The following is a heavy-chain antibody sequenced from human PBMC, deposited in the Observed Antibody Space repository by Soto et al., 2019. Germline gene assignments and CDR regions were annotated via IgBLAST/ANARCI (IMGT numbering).Heavy chain of an antibody. D-gene: IGHD2-15*01. CDR2: IWYHGVDK. J-gene: IGHJ4*02. CDR1: GFTFSRQA. CDR3: ATGFLGLFTGGNCPLES. V-gene: IGHV3-33*01. Sequence: QVQLVESGGGVVQPERSLRLSCAASGFTFSRQAMHWVRQAPGRGLEWVAVIWYHGVDKYYADSVKGRFTISRDNSKNTVYLQMNSLRGEDTAVYYFATGFLGLFTGGNCPLESWGQGILVTVSS.